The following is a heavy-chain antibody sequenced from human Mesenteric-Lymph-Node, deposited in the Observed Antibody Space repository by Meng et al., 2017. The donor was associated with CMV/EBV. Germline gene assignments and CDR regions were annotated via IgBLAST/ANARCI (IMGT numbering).Heavy chain of an antibody. D-gene: IGHD6-6*01. Sequence: GGSLRLSCAASGFTFSSYAMSWVRQAPGKGLEWVSAFSGSGGSTYYADSVKGRFTISRDNSKNTLFLKMNSLRAEDTAVYYCARAKVAARSYYFDYWGQGTLVTVSS. CDR1: GFTFSSYA. CDR2: FSGSGGST. CDR3: ARAKVAARSYYFDY. V-gene: IGHV3-23*01. J-gene: IGHJ4*02.